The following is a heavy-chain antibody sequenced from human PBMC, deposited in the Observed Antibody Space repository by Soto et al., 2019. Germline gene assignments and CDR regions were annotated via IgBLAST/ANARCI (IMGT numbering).Heavy chain of an antibody. D-gene: IGHD1-26*01. CDR3: ARMGRVGATPFYYYSCGMDV. CDR1: GFTVSSNY. J-gene: IGHJ6*02. V-gene: IGHV3-53*01. Sequence: GGSLRLSCAASGFTVSSNYMSWVRQAPGKGLEWVSVIYSGGSTYYADSVKGRFTISRDNSKNTLYLQMNSLGAEDTAVYYCARMGRVGATPFYYYSCGMDVWGQGTTVTVSS. CDR2: IYSGGST.